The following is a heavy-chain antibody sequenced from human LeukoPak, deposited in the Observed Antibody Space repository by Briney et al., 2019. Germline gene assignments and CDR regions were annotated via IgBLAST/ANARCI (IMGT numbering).Heavy chain of an antibody. J-gene: IGHJ4*02. CDR3: ARDPGDIVVAGTFDY. CDR1: RFTVSSNY. V-gene: IGHV3-66*01. Sequence: PGGSLRLSCAASRFTVSSNYMTWVRQAAGKGLEWVSVIYSGGSTYYADSVKGRFTISRDNAKNSLYLQMNSLRAEDTALYYCARDPGDIVVAGTFDYWGQGTLVTVSS. D-gene: IGHD6-19*01. CDR2: IYSGGST.